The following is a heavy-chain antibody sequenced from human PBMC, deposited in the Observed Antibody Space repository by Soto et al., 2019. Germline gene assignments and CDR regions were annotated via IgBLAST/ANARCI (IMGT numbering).Heavy chain of an antibody. V-gene: IGHV3-48*02. Sequence: EVQLVKSGGGLVQPGGSLRLSCAASGFTFSSYSMNWVRQAPGKGLEWVSYISSSSSTIYYADSVKGRFTISRDNAKNSLYLQMHSLRDEDTAVYYCARENYGDYLNWFDPWGQGTLVTVSS. D-gene: IGHD4-17*01. CDR1: GFTFSSYS. J-gene: IGHJ5*02. CDR3: ARENYGDYLNWFDP. CDR2: ISSSSSTI.